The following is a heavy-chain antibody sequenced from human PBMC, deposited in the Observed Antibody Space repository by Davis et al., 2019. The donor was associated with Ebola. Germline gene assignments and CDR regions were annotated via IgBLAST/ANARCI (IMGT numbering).Heavy chain of an antibody. CDR1: GGSISSSSYY. V-gene: IGHV4-39*01. CDR2: IYYSGST. D-gene: IGHD6-6*01. Sequence: SETLSLTCTVSGGSISSSSYYWGWIRQPPGKGLEWIGSIYYSGSTYYNPSLKSRVTISVDTSKNQFSLKLSSVTAADTAVHYCARGPPSIAARPFDYWGQGTLVTISS. CDR3: ARGPPSIAARPFDY. J-gene: IGHJ4*02.